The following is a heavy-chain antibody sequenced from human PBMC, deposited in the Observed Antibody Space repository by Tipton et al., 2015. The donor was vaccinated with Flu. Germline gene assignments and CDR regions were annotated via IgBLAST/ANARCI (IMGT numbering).Heavy chain of an antibody. CDR2: VFYSGSG. CDR3: AGGVIVALTSPLEY. CDR1: GGPVSSYY. J-gene: IGHJ4*02. V-gene: IGHV4-59*02. Sequence: TLSLNCTVSGGPVSSYYWSWIRQSPGKGLEWIGYVFYSGSGDYNPSLKSRVTMSVDTSKNQFSLELRSVTAADTAVYYCAGGVIVALTSPLEYWGPGTLVTVSS. D-gene: IGHD2-21*01.